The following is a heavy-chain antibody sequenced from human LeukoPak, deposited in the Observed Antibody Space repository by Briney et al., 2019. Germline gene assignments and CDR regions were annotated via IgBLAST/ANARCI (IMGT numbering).Heavy chain of an antibody. J-gene: IGHJ4*02. Sequence: ASVKVSCKVSGYTLTELSMHWVRPAPGKGLEWMGGFDPEDGETIYAQKFQGRVTMTEDTSTDTAYMELSSLRSEDTAVYYCATTPYSSGWYGSPGDYWGQGTLVTVSS. CDR3: ATTPYSSGWYGSPGDY. CDR1: GYTLTELS. V-gene: IGHV1-24*01. CDR2: FDPEDGET. D-gene: IGHD6-19*01.